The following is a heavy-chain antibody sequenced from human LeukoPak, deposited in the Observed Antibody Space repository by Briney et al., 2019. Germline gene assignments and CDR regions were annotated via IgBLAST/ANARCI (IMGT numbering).Heavy chain of an antibody. D-gene: IGHD5-12*01. CDR3: ASTKGYSGYEFDY. CDR1: GGSVSSGSYY. V-gene: IGHV4-61*01. J-gene: IGHJ4*02. Sequence: SETPSLTCTVSGGSVSSGSYYWSWIRQPPGKGLEWIGYIYYSGSTNYNPSLKSRVTISVDTSKNQFSLKLSSVTAADTAVYYCASTKGYSGYEFDYWGQGTLVTVSS. CDR2: IYYSGST.